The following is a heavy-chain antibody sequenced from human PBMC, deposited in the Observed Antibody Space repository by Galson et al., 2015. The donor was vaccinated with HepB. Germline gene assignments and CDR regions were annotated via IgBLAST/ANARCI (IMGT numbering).Heavy chain of an antibody. CDR1: GYTFTSYG. D-gene: IGHD6-13*01. V-gene: IGHV1-18*01. Sequence: SVKVSCKASGYTFTSYGISWVRQAPGQGLEWMGWISAYNGNTNYAQKLQGRVTMTTDTSTSTAYMELRSLRSDDTAVYYCARGVSSWSYHYYYGMDVWGQGTTVTVSS. CDR3: ARGVSSWSYHYYYGMDV. CDR2: ISAYNGNT. J-gene: IGHJ6*02.